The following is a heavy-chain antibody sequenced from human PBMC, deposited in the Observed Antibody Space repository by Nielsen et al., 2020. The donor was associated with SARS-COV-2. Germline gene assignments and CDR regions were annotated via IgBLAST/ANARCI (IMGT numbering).Heavy chain of an antibody. Sequence: GESLKISCAASGFTFSSYAMHWVRQAPGKGLEWVAVISYDGSNKYYADSVKGRFTISRDNSKNTLYLQMNSLRAEDTAVYYCARASSGWPLFDYWGQGTLVTVSS. J-gene: IGHJ4*02. V-gene: IGHV3-30-3*01. CDR3: ARASSGWPLFDY. CDR1: GFTFSSYA. D-gene: IGHD6-19*01. CDR2: ISYDGSNK.